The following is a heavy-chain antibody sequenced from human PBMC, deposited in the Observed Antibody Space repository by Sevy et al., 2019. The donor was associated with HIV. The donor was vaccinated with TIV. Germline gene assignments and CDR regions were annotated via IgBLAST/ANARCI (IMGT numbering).Heavy chain of an antibody. J-gene: IGHJ4*02. CDR1: GFSFSNYG. CDR2: IWYDGSSK. V-gene: IGHV3-33*01. CDR3: ARGEDYFDSSGAAFEF. Sequence: GGSLRLSCAASGFSFSNYGMHWVRQAPGKGLEWVALIWYDGSSKYYADSVKGRLTITRDNSKYKLSLQMNRMRAEDTAVYYCARGEDYFDSSGAAFEFWGQGTLVTVSS. D-gene: IGHD3-22*01.